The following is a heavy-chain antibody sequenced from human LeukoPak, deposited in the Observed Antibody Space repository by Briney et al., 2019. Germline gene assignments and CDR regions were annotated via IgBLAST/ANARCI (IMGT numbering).Heavy chain of an antibody. CDR3: ARPNIRYCSGGACSNDGSDY. CDR2: IYYSGST. J-gene: IGHJ4*02. D-gene: IGHD2-15*01. V-gene: IGHV4-38-2*01. Sequence: GSLRLSCAASRFTFSSYGMSWVRQPPGKGLEWIGSIYYSGSTYYSPSLKSRVTISVDTSKNQFSLKLSSVTAADTAVYYCARPNIRYCSGGACSNDGSDYWGQGTLVTVSS. CDR1: RFTFSSYG.